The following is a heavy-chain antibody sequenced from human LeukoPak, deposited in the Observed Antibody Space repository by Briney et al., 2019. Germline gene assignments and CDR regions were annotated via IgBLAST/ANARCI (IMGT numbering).Heavy chain of an antibody. D-gene: IGHD1-26*01. V-gene: IGHV4-34*01. CDR3: ARDRSGSYFGPDY. Sequence: SETLSLTCAVYGGSFSGYYWSWIRQPPGKGLEWIGEINHSGSTNYNPSLKSRVTISVDTSRNQFSLKLSSVTAADTAVYYCARDRSGSYFGPDYWGQGTLVTVSS. CDR2: INHSGST. CDR1: GGSFSGYY. J-gene: IGHJ4*02.